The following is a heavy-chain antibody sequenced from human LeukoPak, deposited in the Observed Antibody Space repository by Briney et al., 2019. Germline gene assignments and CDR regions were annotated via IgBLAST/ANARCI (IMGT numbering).Heavy chain of an antibody. J-gene: IGHJ3*02. CDR2: IYPGDSDT. D-gene: IGHD1-26*01. Sequence: GESLKISCKGSGYTFSSNWIGWVRQMPGKGPEWMGIIYPGDSDTRYSPSFQGQVTISADKSSSTAYLQWSSLKASDTAMYYCARHRVGIYSRNHAFDIWGQGTMVTVSS. CDR1: GYTFSSNW. CDR3: ARHRVGIYSRNHAFDI. V-gene: IGHV5-51*01.